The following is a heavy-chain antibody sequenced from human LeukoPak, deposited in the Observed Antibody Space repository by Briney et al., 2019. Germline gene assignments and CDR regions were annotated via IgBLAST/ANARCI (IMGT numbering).Heavy chain of an antibody. J-gene: IGHJ4*02. Sequence: GGSLRLSCAASGFTFSSYAMHWVRQAPGKGLEWVAVISYDGSNKYYADSVKGRFTISRDNSKNTLYLQMNSLRSEDTAVYYCARGMGLYYDILTGYYTSPIRYFDYWGQGTLVTVSS. D-gene: IGHD3-9*01. CDR3: ARGMGLYYDILTGYYTSPIRYFDY. V-gene: IGHV3-30*04. CDR1: GFTFSSYA. CDR2: ISYDGSNK.